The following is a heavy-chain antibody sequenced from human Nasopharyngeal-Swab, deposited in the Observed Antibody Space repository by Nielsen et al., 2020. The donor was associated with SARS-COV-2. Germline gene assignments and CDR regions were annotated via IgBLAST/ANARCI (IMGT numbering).Heavy chain of an antibody. J-gene: IGHJ6*02. V-gene: IGHV3-23*01. D-gene: IGHD6-6*01. CDR1: GFTFSSYA. Sequence: GGSLRLSCAASGFTFSSYAMSWVRQAPGKGLEWVSAISGSGGSTYYADSVKGRFIISRDNSKNTLYLQMNSLRAEDTAVYYCAKDLAAQNYYYYGMDVWGQGTTVTVSS. CDR2: ISGSGGST. CDR3: AKDLAAQNYYYYGMDV.